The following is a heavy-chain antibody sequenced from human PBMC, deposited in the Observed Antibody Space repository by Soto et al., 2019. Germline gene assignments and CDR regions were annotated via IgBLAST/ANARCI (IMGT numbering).Heavy chain of an antibody. V-gene: IGHV3-23*05. D-gene: IGHD5-12*01. CDR2: IDGGGSRT. CDR3: VKRRTEMATILDY. Sequence: PGGSLRLACAASGFSFSSYKITWVRQSPGKGLEWVSSIDGGGSRTYYADSVKGRFTISRDNSKNTLYLQMNSLRAEDTAIYYCVKRRTEMATILDYWGQGTLVTVSS. J-gene: IGHJ4*02. CDR1: GFSFSSYK.